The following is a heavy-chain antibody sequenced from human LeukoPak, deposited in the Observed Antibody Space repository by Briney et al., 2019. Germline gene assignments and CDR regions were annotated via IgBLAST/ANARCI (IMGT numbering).Heavy chain of an antibody. D-gene: IGHD3-22*01. CDR2: INPNSGGT. CDR3: ARVRYYYDSSGYYFDY. Sequence: ASVTVSCKASGYTFTGYYMHWVRQAPGQGLEWMGWINPNSGGTNYAQKFQGRVTMTRDTSISTAYMELSRLRSDDTAVYYCARVRYYYDSSGYYFDYWGQGTLVTVSS. CDR1: GYTFTGYY. V-gene: IGHV1-2*02. J-gene: IGHJ4*02.